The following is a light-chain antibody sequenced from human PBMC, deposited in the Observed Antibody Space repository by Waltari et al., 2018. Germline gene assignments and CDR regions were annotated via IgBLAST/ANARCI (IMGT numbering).Light chain of an antibody. J-gene: IGKJ3*01. Sequence: DIQMTQSPSSLSASVGEPVTIVCRASQSISIYLNWYQQKPGKPPKLLIFSASSLQSGVPSRFSGSGSGTEFTLTITSLQPEDFSTYFCQQSNIMGTFGPGTTVDIK. V-gene: IGKV1-39*01. CDR2: SAS. CDR3: QQSNIMGT. CDR1: QSISIY.